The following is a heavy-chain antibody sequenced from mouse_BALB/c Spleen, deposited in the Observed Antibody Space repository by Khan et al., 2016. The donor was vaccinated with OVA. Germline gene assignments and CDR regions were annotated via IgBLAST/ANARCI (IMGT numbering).Heavy chain of an antibody. CDR2: INTHSGVP. J-gene: IGHJ1*01. CDR3: ARGYGYGCYFDV. Sequence: QIQLVQSGPELKKPGETVRISCKASGYTFTTAGMQWVQKMPGKGLKWIGWINTHSGVPKYAEDFKGRFAFSLETSASTAYLQITNLKNEDTATYFCARGYGYGCYFDVWGAGTTVTVSS. V-gene: IGHV9-4*02. CDR1: GYTFTTAG. D-gene: IGHD2-2*01.